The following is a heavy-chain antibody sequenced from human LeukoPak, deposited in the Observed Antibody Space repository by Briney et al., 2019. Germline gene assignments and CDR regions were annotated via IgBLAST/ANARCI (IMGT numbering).Heavy chain of an antibody. CDR2: INPNSGGT. CDR3: ACNTYYYDSSGYRFDY. Sequence: ASVKVSCKASGYTFTGYYMHWVRQAPGQGLEWMGWINPNSGGTNYAQKFQGRVTMTRDTSISTAYMELSRLRSDDTAVYYCACNTYYYDSSGYRFDYWGQGTLVTVSS. J-gene: IGHJ4*02. CDR1: GYTFTGYY. V-gene: IGHV1-2*02. D-gene: IGHD3-22*01.